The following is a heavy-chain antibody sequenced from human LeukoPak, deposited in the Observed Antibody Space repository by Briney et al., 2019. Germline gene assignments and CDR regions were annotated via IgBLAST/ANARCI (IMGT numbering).Heavy chain of an antibody. J-gene: IGHJ4*02. V-gene: IGHV3-30*18. CDR1: GFTFSSYG. CDR2: ISYDGSNK. Sequence: GRSLRLSCAASGFTFSSYGMHWVRQAPGKGLEWVAVISYDGSNKYYADSVKGRFTISRDNSKNTLYLQMNSLRAEDTAVYYCAKESYDSSGYYFGWGQGTLVTVSS. CDR3: AKESYDSSGYYFG. D-gene: IGHD3-22*01.